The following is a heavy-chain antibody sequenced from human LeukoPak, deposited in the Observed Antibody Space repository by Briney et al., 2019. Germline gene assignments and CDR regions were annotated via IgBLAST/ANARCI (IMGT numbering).Heavy chain of an antibody. CDR3: ARVDVVAAAGDY. J-gene: IGHJ4*02. CDR2: IRSSGSTI. Sequence: GGSLRLLCAASEFTFSSYEMNWVRQAPEKGLEWVSYIRSSGSTIYYADSVKGRFTISRVNAKNSLYLQMNSLRAEDTAVYYCARVDVVAAAGDYWGQGTLVTVSS. D-gene: IGHD6-13*01. V-gene: IGHV3-48*03. CDR1: EFTFSSYE.